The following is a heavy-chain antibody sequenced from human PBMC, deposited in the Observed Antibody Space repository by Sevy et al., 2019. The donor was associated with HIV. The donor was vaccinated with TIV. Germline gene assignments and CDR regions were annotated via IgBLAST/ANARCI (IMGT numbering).Heavy chain of an antibody. J-gene: IGHJ6*04. CDR1: GYTLTELS. D-gene: IGHD3-10*01. V-gene: IGHV1-24*01. CDR3: GTELGPTVGAYGMDV. Sequence: ASVKVSCKVSGYTLTELSMHWVRQAPGKGLEWMGGFDPEDGETIYPQKFQGRVTMTEDTSTDTAYMELRSRRSEDTAVYYWGTELGPTVGAYGMDVWGKGTRATVSS. CDR2: FDPEDGET.